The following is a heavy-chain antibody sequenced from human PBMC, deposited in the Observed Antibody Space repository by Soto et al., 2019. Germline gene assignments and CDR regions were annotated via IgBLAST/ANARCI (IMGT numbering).Heavy chain of an antibody. CDR1: GFSLTNARMV. CDR2: IFSNDEK. J-gene: IGHJ6*02. V-gene: IGHV2-26*01. Sequence: QVSLKESGPVLVKPTETLTLTCTVSGFSLTNARMVVTWIRQPPGKALEWLAHIFSNDEKLYSTSLQSMLTITKDTSKSQVVLTLTNVHPVDTATYSCARIDRNWNDERGRGLEVLGQGTTVSVSS. CDR3: ARIDRNWNDERGRGLEV. D-gene: IGHD1-1*01.